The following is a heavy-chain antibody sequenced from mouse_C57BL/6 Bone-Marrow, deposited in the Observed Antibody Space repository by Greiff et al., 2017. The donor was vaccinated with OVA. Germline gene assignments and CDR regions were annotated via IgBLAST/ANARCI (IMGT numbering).Heavy chain of an antibody. Sequence: EVMLVESGGGLVQPGGSLKLSCAASGFTFSDYYMYWVRQTPEKRLEWVAYISNGGGSTYYPDTVKGRFTISRDNAKNTLYLQMSRLKSEDTAMYYCARGRLLFDYWGQGTTLTVSS. CDR2: ISNGGGST. D-gene: IGHD1-1*01. V-gene: IGHV5-12*01. CDR3: ARGRLLFDY. J-gene: IGHJ2*01. CDR1: GFTFSDYY.